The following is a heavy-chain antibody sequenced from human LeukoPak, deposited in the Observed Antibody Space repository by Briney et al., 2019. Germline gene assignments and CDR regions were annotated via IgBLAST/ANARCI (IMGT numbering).Heavy chain of an antibody. CDR3: ARGYRIAAAAPLY. Sequence: SEILSLTCAVYGGSFSGYYWSWIRQPPGKGLEWIGEINHSGSTNYNPSLKSRVTISVDTSKNQFSLKLSSVTAADTAVYYCARGYRIAAAAPLYWGQGTLVTVSS. CDR2: INHSGST. V-gene: IGHV4-34*01. J-gene: IGHJ4*02. D-gene: IGHD6-13*01. CDR1: GGSFSGYY.